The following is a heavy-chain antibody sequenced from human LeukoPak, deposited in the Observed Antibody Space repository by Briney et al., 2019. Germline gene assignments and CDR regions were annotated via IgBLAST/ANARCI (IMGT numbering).Heavy chain of an antibody. D-gene: IGHD4-23*01. CDR3: AKDQYGGNPQYYFDY. CDR1: GFTFSSYW. J-gene: IGHJ4*02. V-gene: IGHV3-74*01. Sequence: GGSLRLSCAASGFTFSSYWMHWVRQAPGKGLVWVSRLNSDGSSITYADSVKGRFTISRDNAKNTLYLQVNSLRAEDTAVYYCAKDQYGGNPQYYFDYWGQGTLVTVSS. CDR2: LNSDGSSI.